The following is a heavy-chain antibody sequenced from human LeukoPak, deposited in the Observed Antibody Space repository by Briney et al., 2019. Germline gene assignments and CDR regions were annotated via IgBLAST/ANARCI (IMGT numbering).Heavy chain of an antibody. CDR3: ASYSSVIYYYYYGMDV. CDR2: IYSGGST. J-gene: IGHJ6*02. Sequence: GGSLRFSCAASGFTVSSNYMSWVRQAPGKGLEWVSVIYSGGSTYYADSVKGRFTISRDNSKNTLYLQMNSLRAEDTAVYYCASYSSVIYYYYYGMDVWGQGTTVTVSS. CDR1: GFTVSSNY. V-gene: IGHV3-53*01. D-gene: IGHD6-19*01.